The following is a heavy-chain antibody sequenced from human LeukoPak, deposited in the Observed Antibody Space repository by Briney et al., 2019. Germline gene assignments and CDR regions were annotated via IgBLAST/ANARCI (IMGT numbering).Heavy chain of an antibody. CDR2: IYTSGST. CDR3: ARSGLYCSGGSCRNWFDP. V-gene: IGHV4-61*02. CDR1: GGSISSGSYY. Sequence: PSETLSLTCTVSGGSISSGSYYWSWIRQPAGKGLEWIWRIYTSGSTNYNPSLKSRVTISVDTSKNQFSLKLSSVTAADTAVYYCARSGLYCSGGSCRNWFDPWGQGTLVTVSS. J-gene: IGHJ5*02. D-gene: IGHD2-15*01.